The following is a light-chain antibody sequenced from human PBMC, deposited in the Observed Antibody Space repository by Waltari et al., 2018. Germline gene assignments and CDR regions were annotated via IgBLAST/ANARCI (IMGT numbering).Light chain of an antibody. J-gene: IGKJ1*01. Sequence: SCRAIQSVRKYLAGDQQGPGQAPRLLIYDASTRATGIPDRFSGSGFGTDFSLTISRLEPEDFAVYYCQKYESLPATFGQGTKVEIK. V-gene: IGKV3-20*01. CDR2: DAS. CDR3: QKYESLPAT. CDR1: QSVRKY.